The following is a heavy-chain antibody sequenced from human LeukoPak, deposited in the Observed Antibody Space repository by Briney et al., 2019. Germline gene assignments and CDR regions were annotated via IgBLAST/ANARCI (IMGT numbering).Heavy chain of an antibody. D-gene: IGHD5-18*01. Sequence: GESLKISCKGSRDIFTGYWIGWVRQMPGKGLEWMGIIYPGDSETRYSPSFQGQVTISADKSISTAYLQWSSLKASDTAMYYCARHLEGYDYGPLIDFWGQGTLVTVSS. CDR2: IYPGDSET. CDR1: RDIFTGYW. J-gene: IGHJ4*02. CDR3: ARHLEGYDYGPLIDF. V-gene: IGHV5-51*01.